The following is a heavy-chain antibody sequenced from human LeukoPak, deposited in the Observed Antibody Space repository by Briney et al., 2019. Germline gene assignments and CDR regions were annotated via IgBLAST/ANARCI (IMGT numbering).Heavy chain of an antibody. D-gene: IGHD2-2*01. CDR1: GFTFSAYA. CDR2: ISASGDST. CDR3: AKRYCSSTSCYWVAFDI. V-gene: IGHV3-23*01. Sequence: GGSLRLSCVASGFTFSAYAMSWVRQAPGKGLEWVSAISASGDSTYYADSVKGRFTISRDNSKNTLYLQMNSLRAEDTAVYYCAKRYCSSTSCYWVAFDIWGQGTMVTVSS. J-gene: IGHJ3*02.